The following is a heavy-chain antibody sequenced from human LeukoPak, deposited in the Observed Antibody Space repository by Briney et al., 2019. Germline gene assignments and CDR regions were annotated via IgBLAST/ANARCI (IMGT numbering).Heavy chain of an antibody. V-gene: IGHV3-53*01. Sequence: PGGSLRLSCAASGFTVSSNYMSWVRQAPGKGLEWVSVIYSGGSTYYADSVKGRFTISRDNSKNTLYLQMNSLRAEDTAVYYCARDFRMIAMRDWGQGTLVTVSS. CDR2: IYSGGST. CDR3: ARDFRMIAMRD. D-gene: IGHD2-21*01. CDR1: GFTVSSNY. J-gene: IGHJ4*02.